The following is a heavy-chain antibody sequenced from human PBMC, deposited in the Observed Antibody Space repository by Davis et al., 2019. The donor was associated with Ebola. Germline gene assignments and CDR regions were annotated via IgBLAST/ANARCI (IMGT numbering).Heavy chain of an antibody. V-gene: IGHV3-74*01. CDR3: VRLVGPN. CDR2: IKSDGSTT. Sequence: PGGSLRLSCEASGFTFTNAWMTWVRQAPGKGLVWVSNIKSDGSTTNYADSVKGRFTISRDNAKNTLYLQMNNLRAEDTAVYYCVRLVGPNWGQGTLVAVSS. J-gene: IGHJ4*02. CDR1: GFTFTNAW.